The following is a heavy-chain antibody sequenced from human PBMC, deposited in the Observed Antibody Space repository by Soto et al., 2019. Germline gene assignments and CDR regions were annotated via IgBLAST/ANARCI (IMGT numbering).Heavy chain of an antibody. J-gene: IGHJ4*02. CDR2: INHSGST. CDR1: GGSFSGYY. D-gene: IGHD3-3*01. CDR3: ARAYYDFWSGYPTTYFDY. V-gene: IGHV4-34*01. Sequence: PSETLSLTCAVYGGSFSGYYWSWIRQPPGKGLEWIGEINHSGSTNYNPSLKSRVTISVDTSKNQFSLKLSSVTAADTAVYYCARAYYDFWSGYPTTYFDYWGQGTPVTVSS.